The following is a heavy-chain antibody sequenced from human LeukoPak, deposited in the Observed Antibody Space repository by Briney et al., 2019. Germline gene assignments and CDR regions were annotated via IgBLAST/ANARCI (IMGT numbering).Heavy chain of an antibody. V-gene: IGHV1-18*01. CDR1: GYTFTSYG. CDR3: ARDLFCSSTSCYNAFDI. CDR2: ISAYNGNT. D-gene: IGHD2-2*01. Sequence: ASVKVSCKASGYTFTSYGISWVRQSPGQGLEWMGGISAYNGNTNYAQKLQGRVTMTTDTSTSTAYMELRSLRSDDTAVYYCARDLFCSSTSCYNAFDIWGQGTMVTVSS. J-gene: IGHJ3*02.